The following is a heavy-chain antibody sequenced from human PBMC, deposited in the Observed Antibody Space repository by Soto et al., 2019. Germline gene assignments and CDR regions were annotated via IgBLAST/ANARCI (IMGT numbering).Heavy chain of an antibody. V-gene: IGHV3-15*07. CDR2: IKSKTEGGTT. D-gene: IGHD3-16*01. CDR3: STDLPSAMIFDY. CDR1: GFIFNNAW. J-gene: IGHJ4*02. Sequence: EVQLVESGGGLVKPGGSLRLSCAASGFIFNNAWMNWVRQAPGKGLEWVGRIKSKTEGGTTDYTAPVKGRFTISRDSSENTLYLQMNGLKTEDTAVYYCSTDLPSAMIFDYWGQGTLVTVSS.